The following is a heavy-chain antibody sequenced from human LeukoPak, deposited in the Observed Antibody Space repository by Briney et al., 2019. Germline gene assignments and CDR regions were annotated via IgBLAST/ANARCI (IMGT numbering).Heavy chain of an antibody. V-gene: IGHV4-30-2*01. D-gene: IGHD2-2*01. Sequence: PSETLSLTCAVSGGSISSGGYSWSWIRQPPGKGLEWIGYIYHSGSTYYNPFLKSRVTISVGRSKNQFSLKLSSVTAADTAVYYCARGSCSSTSCSPAYYYYGMDVWGQGTTVTVSS. J-gene: IGHJ6*02. CDR2: IYHSGST. CDR3: ARGSCSSTSCSPAYYYYGMDV. CDR1: GGSISSGGYS.